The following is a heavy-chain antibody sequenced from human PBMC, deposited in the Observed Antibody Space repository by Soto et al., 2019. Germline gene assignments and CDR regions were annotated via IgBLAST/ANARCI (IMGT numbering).Heavy chain of an antibody. CDR1: GGSFSGYY. Sequence: SETLSLTCAVYGGSFSGYYWSWIRQPPGTGMEWIGDINHSGSTNYNPSLKLRVTISVDMDKTQCTLKLSSVTAADTAVYYCATGSAANFDYWGKGTLVPAS. J-gene: IGHJ4*02. CDR3: ATGSAANFDY. D-gene: IGHD2-15*01. CDR2: INHSGST. V-gene: IGHV4-34*01.